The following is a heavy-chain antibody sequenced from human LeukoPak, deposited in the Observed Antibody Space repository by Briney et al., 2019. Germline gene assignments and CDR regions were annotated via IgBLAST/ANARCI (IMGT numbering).Heavy chain of an antibody. CDR1: GLIFSSYD. V-gene: IGHV3-23*01. CDR3: ARGESFAFDV. Sequence: GGSLRLSCVGSGLIFSSYDMGWVRQAPGKGLEWVSSISRAGDRTYYEDSVKGRFTISRDNSRNTMYLQMNSLRAEDTAVYYCARGESFAFDVWGQGTMVTVSS. CDR2: ISRAGDRT. J-gene: IGHJ3*01.